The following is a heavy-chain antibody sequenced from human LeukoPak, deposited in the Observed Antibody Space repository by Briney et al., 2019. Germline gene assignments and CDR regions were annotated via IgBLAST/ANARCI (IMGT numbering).Heavy chain of an antibody. CDR3: ARDYTGELVFDS. D-gene: IGHD1-26*01. Sequence: SETLSLTCAVYGGSFSGYYWSWIRQPPGKGLEWIGEINHSGSTNYNPSLKSRVTISVDTSKNQFSLNLRSVTAADTAVYYCARDYTGELVFDSWGQGTLVTVSS. CDR1: GGSFSGYY. J-gene: IGHJ4*02. CDR2: INHSGST. V-gene: IGHV4-34*01.